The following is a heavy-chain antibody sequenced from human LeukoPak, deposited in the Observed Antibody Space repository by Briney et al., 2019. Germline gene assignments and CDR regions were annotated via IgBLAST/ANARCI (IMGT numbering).Heavy chain of an antibody. D-gene: IGHD4-17*01. J-gene: IGHJ5*02. CDR1: GGSFSGYY. Sequence: PSETLSLTCAVYGGSFSGYYWSWIRQPPGKGLEWIGEINHSGSTNYNPSLKSRVTISVDTSKNRFSLKLSSVTAADTAVYYCARVLDYGDYAWFDPWGQGTLVTVSS. CDR2: INHSGST. CDR3: ARVLDYGDYAWFDP. V-gene: IGHV4-34*01.